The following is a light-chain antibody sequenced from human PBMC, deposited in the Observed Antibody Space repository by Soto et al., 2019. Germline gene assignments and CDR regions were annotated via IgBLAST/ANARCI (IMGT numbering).Light chain of an antibody. CDR3: QQYSSSPTIT. CDR1: QSVSNNY. V-gene: IGKV3-20*01. CDR2: GAS. J-gene: IGKJ5*01. Sequence: EIVSTQSPGTLSLSPGARATLYCRASQSVSNNYLAWYQQKPCQAPRLLIYGASNRATGIPDRFSGSVSGTDFTLTISRLEPEDFAVYYGQQYSSSPTITFGQVTRLEIK.